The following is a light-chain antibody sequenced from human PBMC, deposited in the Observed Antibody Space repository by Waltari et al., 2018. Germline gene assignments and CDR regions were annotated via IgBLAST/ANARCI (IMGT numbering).Light chain of an antibody. Sequence: QSALTQPASVSGSPGQSITISCTVTSSDVGTYNYVSWYQQHPGKAPNLLIYAVSYRPSGVSYRFSGSKSGNTASLTISGLQAEDEADYYCSSYITTNTLELFGGGTSLTVL. CDR2: AVS. V-gene: IGLV2-14*03. J-gene: IGLJ3*02. CDR3: SSYITTNTLEL. CDR1: SSDVGTYNY.